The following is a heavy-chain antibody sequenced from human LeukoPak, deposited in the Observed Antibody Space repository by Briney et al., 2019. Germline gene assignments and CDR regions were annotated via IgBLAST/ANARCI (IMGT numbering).Heavy chain of an antibody. D-gene: IGHD5-18*01. CDR3: ASAPIEYSYGYTSFNWFDP. V-gene: IGHV3-7*03. Sequence: PGGSLRLSCAASGFTFSSYWMSWVRQAPGKGLEWVANIKQDGSEKYYVDSVKGRFTISRDNAKNSLYLQMNSLRAEDTAVYYCASAPIEYSYGYTSFNWFDPWGQGTLVTVSS. CDR2: IKQDGSEK. CDR1: GFTFSSYW. J-gene: IGHJ5*02.